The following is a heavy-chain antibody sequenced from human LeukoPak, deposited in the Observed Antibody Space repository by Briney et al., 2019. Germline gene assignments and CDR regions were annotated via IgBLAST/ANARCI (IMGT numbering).Heavy chain of an antibody. CDR2: IYYSGST. CDR3: ARCGGDIVVVPAAIDWFDP. CDR1: GGSTSSYY. Sequence: SETLSLTCTVSGGSTSSYYWSWIRQPPGKGLEWIGYIYYSGSTNYNPSLKSRVTISVDTSKNQFSLKLSSVTAADTAVYYCARCGGDIVVVPAAIDWFDPWGQGTLVTVSS. V-gene: IGHV4-59*08. J-gene: IGHJ5*02. D-gene: IGHD2-2*01.